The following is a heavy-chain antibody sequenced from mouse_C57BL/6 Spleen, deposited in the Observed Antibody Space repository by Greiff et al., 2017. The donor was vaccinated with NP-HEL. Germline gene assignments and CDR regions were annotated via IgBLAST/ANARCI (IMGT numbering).Heavy chain of an antibody. V-gene: IGHV5-4*01. CDR1: GFTFSSYA. D-gene: IGHD1-1*01. CDR3: AREIFTTVVANYFDY. J-gene: IGHJ2*01. Sequence: EVMLVESGGGLVKPGGSLKLSCAASGFTFSSYAMSWVRQTPEKRLEWVATISDGGSYTYYPDNVKGRFTISRDNAKNNLYLQMSHLKSEDTAMYYCAREIFTTVVANYFDYWGQGTTLTVSS. CDR2: ISDGGSYT.